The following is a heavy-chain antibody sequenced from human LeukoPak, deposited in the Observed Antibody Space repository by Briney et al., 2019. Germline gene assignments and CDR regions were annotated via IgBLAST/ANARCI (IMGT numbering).Heavy chain of an antibody. J-gene: IGHJ4*02. D-gene: IGHD3-22*01. V-gene: IGHV3-21*01. CDR3: ARHVVAVGFDY. CDR1: GFTFSTYT. Sequence: GGSLRLSCAASGFTFSTYTMNWVRQAPGKGLEWVSSITSSSSYIYYADSVKGRFTISRDNAKNSLFLQMNSLRVEDTAVYYCARHVVAVGFDYWGQGTLVTVSS. CDR2: ITSSSSYI.